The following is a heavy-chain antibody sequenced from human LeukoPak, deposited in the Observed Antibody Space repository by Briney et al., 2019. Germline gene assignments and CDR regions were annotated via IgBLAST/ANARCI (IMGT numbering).Heavy chain of an antibody. CDR2: IYYSGST. J-gene: IGHJ4*02. Sequence: PSETLSLTCTVSGGSISSYYWSWIRQPPGKGLEWIGYIYYSGSTNYNPSLKSRVTISIDTSKNQFSLRLNSVTAADTAMYYCAKSGGYGLIDYWGQGTLVTVSS. CDR3: AKSGGYGLIDY. CDR1: GGSISSYY. V-gene: IGHV4-59*08. D-gene: IGHD1-26*01.